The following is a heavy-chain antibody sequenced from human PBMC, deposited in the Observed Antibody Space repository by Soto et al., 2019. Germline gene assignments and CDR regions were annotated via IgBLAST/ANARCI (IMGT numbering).Heavy chain of an antibody. V-gene: IGHV3-72*01. CDR2: TRNKANSYTT. CDR1: GFTFSDHY. CDR3: ARGPGVSNPAYYNYYYGMDV. D-gene: IGHD4-4*01. Sequence: GSLRLSCAASGFTFSDHYMDWVRQAPGKGLEWVGRTRNKANSYTTEYAASVKGRFTISRDDSKNSLYLQMNSLKTEDTAVYYCARGPGVSNPAYYNYYYGMDVWGQGTTVTVSS. J-gene: IGHJ6*02.